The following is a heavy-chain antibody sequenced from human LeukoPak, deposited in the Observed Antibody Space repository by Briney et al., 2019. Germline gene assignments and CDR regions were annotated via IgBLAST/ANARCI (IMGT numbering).Heavy chain of an antibody. CDR3: AKRTSGSSWYSSDS. CDR2: MGGDATST. D-gene: IGHD6-13*01. J-gene: IGHJ4*02. V-gene: IGHV3-23*01. Sequence: GGSLRLSCAASGFTFSSFAMNWVRQAPGKGLEWVSTMGGDATSTYYADSVKGRFTISRDNSKNTLYLQMNSLRAEDTAVYYCAKRTSGSSWYSSDSWGQGTLVTVSS. CDR1: GFTFSSFA.